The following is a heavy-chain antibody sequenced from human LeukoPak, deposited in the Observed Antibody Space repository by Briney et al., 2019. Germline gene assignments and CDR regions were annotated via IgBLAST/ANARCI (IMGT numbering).Heavy chain of an antibody. CDR1: GFTFSSYS. CDR3: ARDSLSLRTSAFDY. V-gene: IGHV3-48*01. D-gene: IGHD3-16*01. Sequence: GGSLRLSCAASGFTFSSYSMNWVRQAPGKGLEWVSYISSSSTIYYADSVKGRFTISRDNAKNSLYLQMNSLRAEDTAVYYCARDSLSLRTSAFDYWGQGTLVTVSS. CDR2: ISSSSTI. J-gene: IGHJ4*02.